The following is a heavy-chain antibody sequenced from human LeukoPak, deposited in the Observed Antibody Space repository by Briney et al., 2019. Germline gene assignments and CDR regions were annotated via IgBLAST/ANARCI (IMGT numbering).Heavy chain of an antibody. D-gene: IGHD1-14*01. CDR1: GFTFSGSA. CDR3: TRGGNRNGDFDY. Sequence: GGSLRLSCAASGFTFSGSAMHWVRQASGKGLEWVGRIRSKANSYATAYAASVKGRFTISRDDAKNTAYMQMNSLKTEDTAVYYCTRGGNRNGDFDYWGQGTLVTVSS. CDR2: IRSKANSYAT. J-gene: IGHJ4*02. V-gene: IGHV3-73*01.